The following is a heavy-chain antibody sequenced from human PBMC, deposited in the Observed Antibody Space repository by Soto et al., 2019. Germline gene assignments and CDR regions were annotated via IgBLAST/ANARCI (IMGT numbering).Heavy chain of an antibody. CDR2: IYWDDDK. CDR3: THPGGFPFAY. CDR1: GFSLRTTGVG. Sequence: QITLKESGPTLVKPTQTLTLTCTYSGFSLRTTGVGVGWIRQPPGKALEWLGIIYWDDDKRYSPSLKSRLTLPRDIPKSRVALTMTNRGPVDTPTYLCTHPGGFPFAYGGRETRFLVSS. J-gene: IGHJ4*02. D-gene: IGHD3-16*01. V-gene: IGHV2-5*02.